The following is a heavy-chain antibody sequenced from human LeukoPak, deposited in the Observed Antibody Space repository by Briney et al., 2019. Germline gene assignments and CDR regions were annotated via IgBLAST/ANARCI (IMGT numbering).Heavy chain of an antibody. CDR1: GYTFTGYY. D-gene: IGHD1-1*01. CDR2: INPNSGGT. V-gene: IGHV1-2*02. CDR3: ARDSEQLERYFDY. Sequence: ASVKVSCKASGYTFTGYYMHWVRQAPGQGLEWMGWINPNSGGTNYAQKFQGRVTMTRDTSISTAYMELSRLRSDDTAVYYCARDSEQLERYFDYWGQGTLVTVSS. J-gene: IGHJ4*02.